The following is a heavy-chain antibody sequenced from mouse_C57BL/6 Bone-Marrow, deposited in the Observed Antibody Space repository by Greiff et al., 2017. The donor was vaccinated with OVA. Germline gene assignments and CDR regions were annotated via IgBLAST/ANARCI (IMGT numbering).Heavy chain of an antibody. CDR1: GFNIKDDY. CDR3: TTDWEGDY. V-gene: IGHV14-4*01. J-gene: IGHJ2*01. D-gene: IGHD4-1*01. CDR2: IDPENGDT. Sequence: EVQLQQSGAELVRPGASVKLSCTASGFNIKDDYMHWVKQRPEQGLEWIGWIDPENGDTEYASNFQGKATITADTSSNTAYLQLSSQTAEDTAVYYCTTDWEGDYWGQGTTLTVSS.